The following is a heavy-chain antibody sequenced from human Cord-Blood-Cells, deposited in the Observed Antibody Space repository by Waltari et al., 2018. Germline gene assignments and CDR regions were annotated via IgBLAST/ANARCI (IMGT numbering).Heavy chain of an antibody. V-gene: IGHV1-2*04. J-gene: IGHJ4*02. CDR2: SNPNSGGT. CDR1: GYTFTGYY. Sequence: QVQLVQSGAEVKKPGASVKASCKASGYTFTGYYMHWVRQAPGQGLEWMGWSNPNSGGTNYAQKFQGWVTMTRDTSISTAYMELSRLRSDDTAVYYCARGVITFGGVIVIGFDYWGQGTLVTVSS. D-gene: IGHD3-16*02. CDR3: ARGVITFGGVIVIGFDY.